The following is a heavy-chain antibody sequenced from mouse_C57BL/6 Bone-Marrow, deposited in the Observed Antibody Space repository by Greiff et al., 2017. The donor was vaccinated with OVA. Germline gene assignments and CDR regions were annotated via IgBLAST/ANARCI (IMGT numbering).Heavy chain of an antibody. CDR2: ISDGGSYT. CDR1: GFTFSSYA. J-gene: IGHJ2*01. CDR3: ARGLQKYFDY. Sequence: DVHLVESGGGLVKPGGSLKLSCAASGFTFSSYAMSWVRQTPEKRLEWVATISDGGSYTYYPDNVKGRFTISRDNAKNNLYLQMSHLKSEDTAMYYCARGLQKYFDYWGQGTTLTVSS. D-gene: IGHD2-10*01. V-gene: IGHV5-4*01.